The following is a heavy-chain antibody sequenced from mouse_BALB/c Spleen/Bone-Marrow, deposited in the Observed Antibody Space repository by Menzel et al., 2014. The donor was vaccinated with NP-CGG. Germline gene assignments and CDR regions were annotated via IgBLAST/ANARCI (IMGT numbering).Heavy chain of an antibody. Sequence: EVQLVESGTVLARPGASVKMSCKASGYTFTSFWMHWVKQRPGHGLEWIGAVYPGNNDTNYNQNFKGKAKLTAVTSTSTAYMEFSSLTNEDSAVYYCTRYFYGGRDWYFDVWGAGTTVTVSS. CDR1: GYTFTSFW. CDR3: TRYFYGGRDWYFDV. D-gene: IGHD1-1*01. V-gene: IGHV1-5*01. J-gene: IGHJ1*01. CDR2: VYPGNNDT.